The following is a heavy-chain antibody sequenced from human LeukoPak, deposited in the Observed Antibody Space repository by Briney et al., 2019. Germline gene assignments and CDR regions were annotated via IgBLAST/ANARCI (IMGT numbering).Heavy chain of an antibody. J-gene: IGHJ4*02. CDR2: IKQDGSEK. Sequence: GGSLRLSCAASGFSFSSYWMSWVRQAPGKGLEWVANIKQDGSEKYYVDSVKGRFTISRDNAKNSLYLQMNSLRAEDTAVYYCARETVTTLGEYYFDYWGQGTLVTVSS. D-gene: IGHD4-17*01. CDR3: ARETVTTLGEYYFDY. V-gene: IGHV3-7*01. CDR1: GFSFSSYW.